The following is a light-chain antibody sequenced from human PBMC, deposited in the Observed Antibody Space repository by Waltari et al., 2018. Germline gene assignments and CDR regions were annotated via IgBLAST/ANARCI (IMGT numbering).Light chain of an antibody. CDR3: AAWDDSLSGGV. CDR1: SSNIGSNY. Sequence: QSVLTQPPSASGTPGQRVTISCSGSSSNIGSNYVYWYQQLPGTDPKVLISRNNRRPAGCPDRFSGSKSGTSATLAISGLRSEEEADYYCAAWDDSLSGGVFGGGTKLTVL. V-gene: IGLV1-47*01. J-gene: IGLJ3*02. CDR2: RNN.